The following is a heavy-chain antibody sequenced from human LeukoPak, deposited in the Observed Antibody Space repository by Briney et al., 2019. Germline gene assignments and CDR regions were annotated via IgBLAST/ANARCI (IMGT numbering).Heavy chain of an antibody. CDR1: GFTFSDYY. J-gene: IGHJ4*02. V-gene: IGHV3-23*01. CDR3: AKDILQWTFDS. D-gene: IGHD6-19*01. CDR2: IGSDFNT. Sequence: GGSLRLSCAASGFTFSDYYMSWIRQAPGKGLEWVSAIGSDFNTHYADSVKGRFTISRDNSKNTLYLQMSSLGVADTAVYYCAKDILQWTFDSWGRGILVTVSS.